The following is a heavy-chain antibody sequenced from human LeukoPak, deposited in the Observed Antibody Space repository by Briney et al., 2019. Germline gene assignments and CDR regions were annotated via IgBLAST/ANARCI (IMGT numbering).Heavy chain of an antibody. CDR2: ISAYNGNT. J-gene: IGHJ4*02. V-gene: IGHV1-18*01. CDR3: TRGTTVVFLDY. D-gene: IGHD4-23*01. Sequence: ASVKVSCKASGYTFTSYGISWVRQAPGQGLEWMGWISAYNGNTNYAQKFQGRVTMTRGASISTAYMELSRLISDDTAMYYCTRGTTVVFLDYWGQGTLVSVPS. CDR1: GYTFTSYG.